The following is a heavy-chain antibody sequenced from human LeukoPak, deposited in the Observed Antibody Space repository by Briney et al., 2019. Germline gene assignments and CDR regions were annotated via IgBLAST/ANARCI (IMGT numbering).Heavy chain of an antibody. V-gene: IGHV4-59*08. CDR1: GGSISSYY. D-gene: IGHD4-17*01. J-gene: IGHJ6*02. CDR2: IYYSGST. CDR3: ARHPPDYGDYLMYYYYGMDV. Sequence: SETLSLTCTVSGGSISSYYWSWIRQPPGKGLEGIGNIYYSGSTNYNPSLKSRVTISVDTSKNQFSLKLSSVTAADTAVYYCARHPPDYGDYLMYYYYGMDVWGQGTTVTVSS.